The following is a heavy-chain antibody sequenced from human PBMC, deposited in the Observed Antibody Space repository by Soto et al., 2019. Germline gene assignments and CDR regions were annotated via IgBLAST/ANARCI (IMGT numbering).Heavy chain of an antibody. CDR1: GGSFSGYY. J-gene: IGHJ6*03. CDR2: INHSGST. V-gene: IGHV4-34*01. CDR3: ARAHSRTGYFRYYYYHLEV. Sequence: QVQLQQWGAGLLKPSETLSLTCAVYGGSFSGYYWSWIRQPPGKGLEWIGEINHSGSTNYNPSPKCRVTILVDTYMNEVSLKLSSVAAADIAVYYCARAHSRTGYFRYYYYHLEVWGKWTTVTASS. D-gene: IGHD3-9*01.